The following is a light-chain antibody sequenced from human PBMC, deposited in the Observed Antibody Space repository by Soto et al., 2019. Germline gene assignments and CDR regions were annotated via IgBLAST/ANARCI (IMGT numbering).Light chain of an antibody. CDR3: HQYGSSQT. V-gene: IGKV3-20*01. CDR1: QSIRRSY. J-gene: IGKJ1*01. Sequence: EIVLTQSPGTLSLSPGERATLSCRATQSIRRSYFAWYQQKPGQAPRLLIYATSSRATGIPDRFSGSGSGTDFTLTSDRLEPEDSAVYYCHQYGSSQTFGQGTKVDIK. CDR2: ATS.